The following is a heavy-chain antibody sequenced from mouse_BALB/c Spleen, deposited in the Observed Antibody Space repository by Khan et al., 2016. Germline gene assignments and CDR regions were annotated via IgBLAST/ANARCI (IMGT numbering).Heavy chain of an antibody. Sequence: QVQLQQSGAELMKPGASVKISCKATGYTFSSYWIEWVKQRPGHGLEWIGEILPGSGSTNYNEKFRGKATFSADTSSNTAYMQLSRLKSEDSAVHYCARTDRRGYFDYWGQGTTRTVSS. CDR3: ARTDRRGYFDY. J-gene: IGHJ2*01. CDR1: GYTFSSYW. V-gene: IGHV1-9*01. CDR2: ILPGSGST.